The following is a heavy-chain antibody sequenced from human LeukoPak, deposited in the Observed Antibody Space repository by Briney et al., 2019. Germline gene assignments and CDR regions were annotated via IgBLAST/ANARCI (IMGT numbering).Heavy chain of an antibody. D-gene: IGHD1-26*01. CDR3: ARAYWDP. V-gene: IGHV3-30-3*01. CDR1: GFTFSSYA. J-gene: IGHJ5*02. Sequence: GGSLRLSCAASGFTFSSYAMHWARQAPGKGLEWVAVISYDGSNKYYADSVKGRFTISRDNSKNTLYLQMNSLRAEDTAVYYCARAYWDPWGQGTLVTVSS. CDR2: ISYDGSNK.